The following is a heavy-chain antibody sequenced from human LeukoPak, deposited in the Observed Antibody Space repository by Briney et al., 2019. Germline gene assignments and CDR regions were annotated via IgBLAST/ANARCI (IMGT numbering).Heavy chain of an antibody. Sequence: PGGSLRLSCAATGFTFSNCGMHWVRQVPGKGLEWVAFIQYDGSSKYYADSVKGRFTISRDNSKSTLYLHMTSLSTEDTAVYYCAKRPPGSGLDYWGQGTLVTVSS. V-gene: IGHV3-30*02. J-gene: IGHJ4*02. D-gene: IGHD3-10*01. CDR2: IQYDGSSK. CDR3: AKRPPGSGLDY. CDR1: GFTFSNCG.